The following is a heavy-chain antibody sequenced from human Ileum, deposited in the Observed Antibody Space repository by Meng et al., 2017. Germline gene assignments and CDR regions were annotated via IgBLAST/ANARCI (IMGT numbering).Heavy chain of an antibody. J-gene: IGHJ4*02. CDR3: AKGSWDLQFPGPMN. Sequence: GESLKISCEGSGFTFSSDWMSWVREAPGKGLEWVANIIKDGSEKYYVDSVKGRFTVSRDNGKNLLYLQMDGLRVEDTAVYYCAKGSWDLQFPGPMNWGQGSLVTVSS. D-gene: IGHD1-26*01. V-gene: IGHV3-7*01. CDR1: GFTFSSDW. CDR2: IIKDGSEK.